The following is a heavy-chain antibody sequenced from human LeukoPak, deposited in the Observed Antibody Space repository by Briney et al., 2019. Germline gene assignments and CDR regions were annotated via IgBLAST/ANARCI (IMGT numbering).Heavy chain of an antibody. D-gene: IGHD2-15*01. J-gene: IGHJ4*02. V-gene: IGHV3-23*01. CDR3: AKYRMATTPYFDY. CDR1: GFTVSSNY. CDR2: ITGSGGST. Sequence: GGSLRLSCAASGFTVSSNYMSWVGQAPGKGLQWVSAITGSGGSTYYADPVKGRFTISRDNSKNTLYLQMNSLRAEDTAVYYCAKYRMATTPYFDYWGQGTLVTVSS.